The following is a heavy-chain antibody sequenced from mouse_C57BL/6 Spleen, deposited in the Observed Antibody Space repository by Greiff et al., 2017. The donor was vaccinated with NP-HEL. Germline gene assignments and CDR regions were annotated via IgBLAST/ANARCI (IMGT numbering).Heavy chain of an antibody. V-gene: IGHV1-81*01. Sequence: QVHVKQSGAELARPGASVKLSCKASGYTFTSYGISWVKQRTGQGLEWIGEIYPRSGNTYYNEKFKGKATLTADKSSSTAYMELRSLTSEDSAVYFCATYDYDRFAYWGQGTLVTVSA. CDR3: ATYDYDRFAY. J-gene: IGHJ3*01. CDR1: GYTFTSYG. D-gene: IGHD2-4*01. CDR2: IYPRSGNT.